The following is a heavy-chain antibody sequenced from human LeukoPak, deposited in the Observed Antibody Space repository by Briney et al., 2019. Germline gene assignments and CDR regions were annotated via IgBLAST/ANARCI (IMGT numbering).Heavy chain of an antibody. V-gene: IGHV3-23*01. D-gene: IGHD5-24*01. Sequence: PGGSLRLSCAASGITLSCHAMIWVRQAPGKGLEWVSLISGSGGHTYYGDSVKGRFTISRYNSTNRLYLQMNSLRPEDTAVYYCAKGGAATMRDGSNYYYYYMEVWGRGTSVTVSS. CDR3: AKGGAATMRDGSNYYYYYMEV. J-gene: IGHJ6*03. CDR1: GITLSCHA. CDR2: ISGSGGHT.